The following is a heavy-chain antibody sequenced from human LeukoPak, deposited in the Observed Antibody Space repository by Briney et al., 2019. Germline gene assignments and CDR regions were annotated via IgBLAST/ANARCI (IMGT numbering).Heavy chain of an antibody. V-gene: IGHV3-23*01. CDR2: ISASGFST. Sequence: GGSLRLSCTASGFTFSSHVMSWARQVPGKGLEWVSAISASGFSTFYADSVKGRFTISRDNSKTSVSLQMNSLRAEDTAMYYCATVDPATVTPGVFYYYYYMDVWGKGTTVTVSS. CDR1: GFTFSSHV. J-gene: IGHJ6*03. D-gene: IGHD4-17*01. CDR3: ATVDPATVTPGVFYYYYYMDV.